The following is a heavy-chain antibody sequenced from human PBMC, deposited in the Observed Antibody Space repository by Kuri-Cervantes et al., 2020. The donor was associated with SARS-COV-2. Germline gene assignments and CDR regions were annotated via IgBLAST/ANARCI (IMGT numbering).Heavy chain of an antibody. CDR3: ARAPTTVVYYYYYGMDV. CDR2: IYTSGST. D-gene: IGHD4-23*01. V-gene: IGHV4-4*07. J-gene: IGHJ6*02. Sequence: SETLSLTCTVSGGSISSYYWSWIRQPAGKGLEWIGRIYTSGSTNYNPSLKSRVTMSVDTSKNQFSLKLSSVTAADTAVYYCARAPTTVVYYYYYGMDVWGQGTTVTVSS. CDR1: GGSISSYY.